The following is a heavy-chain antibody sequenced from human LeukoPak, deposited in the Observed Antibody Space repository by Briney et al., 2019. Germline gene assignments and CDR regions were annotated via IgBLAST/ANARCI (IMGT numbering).Heavy chain of an antibody. D-gene: IGHD5-24*01. CDR2: INHRGGST. CDR1: GYTFTSYF. Sequence: GSVKVSCKASGYTFTSYFIHWVRQAPGQGLEWMGIINHRGGSTTYVQKFQGRVTITRDTSTSTLYMEVSSLRCEDTAMYYCARAVAYNSNPVDYWGQGTLVTVSS. CDR3: ARAVAYNSNPVDY. J-gene: IGHJ4*02. V-gene: IGHV1-46*01.